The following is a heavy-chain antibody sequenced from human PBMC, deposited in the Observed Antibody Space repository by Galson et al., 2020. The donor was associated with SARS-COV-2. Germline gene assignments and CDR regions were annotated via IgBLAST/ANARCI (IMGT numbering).Heavy chain of an antibody. CDR3: AKGRVMFFGVAWGDYGMEA. J-gene: IGHJ6*01. Sequence: GGSLRLSCVGTKFTFSTYARSWVRQAPGKGLEWISTISGTAGSTYYADSGKGRFTVSRDNSKNTLSLQINSMRVEDTAVYYCAKGRVMFFGVAWGDYGMEAWGQGTTVTVSS. CDR1: KFTFSTYA. V-gene: IGHV3-23*01. CDR2: ISGTAGST. D-gene: IGHD3-3*01.